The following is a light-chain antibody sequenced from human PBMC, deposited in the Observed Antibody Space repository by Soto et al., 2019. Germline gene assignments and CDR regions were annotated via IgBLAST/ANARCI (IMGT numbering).Light chain of an antibody. CDR1: SSNIGSNY. CDR2: RTN. Sequence: QSVLPQPPSASGTPGQRVTISCSGSSSNIGSNYVYWYQQLPGTAPKLLIYRTNQWPSGVPDRFSGSRSGTSASLAISGLRSEDEADYYCAAWDDSLSGWVFGGGTKVTVL. J-gene: IGLJ3*02. CDR3: AAWDDSLSGWV. V-gene: IGLV1-47*01.